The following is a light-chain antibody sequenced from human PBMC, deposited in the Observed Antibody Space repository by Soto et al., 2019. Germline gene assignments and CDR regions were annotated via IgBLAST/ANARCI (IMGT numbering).Light chain of an antibody. Sequence: DIQMTQSPSTLSASVGDRVTITCRASQSISSWLAWYQQKPGKAPKLLIYKASSLESGVPSRFSGSGSGTEFTLTISSLQPDDFATYDCQQYNSYQITFGQGTRLEIK. J-gene: IGKJ5*01. CDR3: QQYNSYQIT. CDR2: KAS. V-gene: IGKV1-5*03. CDR1: QSISSW.